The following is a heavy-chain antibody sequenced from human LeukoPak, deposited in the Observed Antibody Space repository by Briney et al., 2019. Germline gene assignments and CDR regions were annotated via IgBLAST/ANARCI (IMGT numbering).Heavy chain of an antibody. CDR2: IHAGGGST. CDR3: VRDLSSTNWFDS. J-gene: IGHJ5*01. Sequence: PGGSLRLSCAASGFTFTDHAMSWVRQTPDKGLEWDSSIHAGGGSTLYADSMKGRFTVSRDNAKNTLYLQMSSLRAEDTALYYCVRDLSSTNWFDSWGQGTLVTVSS. CDR1: GFTFTDHA. D-gene: IGHD2-2*01. V-gene: IGHV3-23*01.